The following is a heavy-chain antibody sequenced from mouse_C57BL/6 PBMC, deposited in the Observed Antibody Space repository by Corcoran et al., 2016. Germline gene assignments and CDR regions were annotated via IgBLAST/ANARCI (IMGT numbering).Heavy chain of an antibody. CDR3: AGHYGSSYGGYFDV. D-gene: IGHD1-1*01. V-gene: IGHV1-85*01. CDR1: GYTFTSYD. Sequence: QVQLQQSGPELVKPGASVKLSCKASGYTFTSYDINWVKQRPGQGLEWIGWIYPRDGSTKYNEKFKGKATLTVDTSSSTAYMELHSLTSEDSAVYFCAGHYGSSYGGYFDVWGTGTTVTVSS. J-gene: IGHJ1*03. CDR2: IYPRDGST.